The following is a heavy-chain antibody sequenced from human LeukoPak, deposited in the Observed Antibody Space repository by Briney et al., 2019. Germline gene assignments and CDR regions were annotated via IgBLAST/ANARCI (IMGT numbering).Heavy chain of an antibody. Sequence: GGSLRLSCAASGFTFSSYDMHWVRQATGKGLEWVSAIGTAGDTYYPGSVKGRFTISRENAKNSLYLQMNSLRAGDTAVYYCARVQGYCSGGSCYGGGTGMDVWGQGTTVTVSS. CDR3: ARVQGYCSGGSCYGGGTGMDV. J-gene: IGHJ6*02. CDR2: IGTAGDT. CDR1: GFTFSSYD. V-gene: IGHV3-13*01. D-gene: IGHD2-15*01.